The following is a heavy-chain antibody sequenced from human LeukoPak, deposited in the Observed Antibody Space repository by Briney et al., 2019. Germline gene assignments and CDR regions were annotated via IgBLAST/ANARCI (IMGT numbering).Heavy chain of an antibody. J-gene: IGHJ4*02. CDR3: AREEQYRNYFDH. CDR1: GYTFTGYY. Sequence: ASVKVSCKASGYTFTGYYMHWVRQAPGQGLEWMGWINPNSGGTNYAQKFQGRVTVTSDTSISTAYMELSGLTSDDTAVYFCAREEQYRNYFDHWGQGTLVTVSS. D-gene: IGHD1/OR15-1a*01. CDR2: INPNSGGT. V-gene: IGHV1-2*02.